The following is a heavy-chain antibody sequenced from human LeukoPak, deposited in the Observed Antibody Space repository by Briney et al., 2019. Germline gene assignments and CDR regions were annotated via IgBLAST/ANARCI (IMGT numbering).Heavy chain of an antibody. CDR2: MYYSGST. D-gene: IGHD1-26*01. J-gene: IGHJ6*02. V-gene: IGHV4-30-4*01. Sequence: SETLSLICTVSGGSIRSDDSYWSWIREPPGKGLEWIGYMYYSGSTYYNPSLKSRVTISEDTSKNQISLKLTSVTAADTAVYYCARDKWVKAGNTWQHYGMDVWGQGTTVTVSS. CDR1: GGSIRSDDSY. CDR3: ARDKWVKAGNTWQHYGMDV.